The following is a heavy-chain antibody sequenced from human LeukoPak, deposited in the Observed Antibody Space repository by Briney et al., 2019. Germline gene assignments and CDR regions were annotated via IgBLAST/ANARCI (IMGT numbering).Heavy chain of an antibody. J-gene: IGHJ4*02. Sequence: GGSLRLSCAASGFTFSSYGMHWVRQAPGKGLEWVAVIWYDGSNKYYADSVKGRFTISRDNSKNTLYLQMNSLRAEDAAVYYCASHNYGSESYFTNWGQGTLVTVSS. D-gene: IGHD3-10*01. CDR1: GFTFSSYG. V-gene: IGHV3-33*01. CDR3: ASHNYGSESYFTN. CDR2: IWYDGSNK.